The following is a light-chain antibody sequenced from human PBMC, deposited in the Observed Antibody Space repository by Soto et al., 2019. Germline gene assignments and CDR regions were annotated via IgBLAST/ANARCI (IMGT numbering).Light chain of an antibody. CDR3: QQRSNWQYT. J-gene: IGKJ2*01. CDR2: DTS. CDR1: QSVSSY. V-gene: IGKV3-11*01. Sequence: EIVLTQSPATLSLSPGERATLSCRASQSVSSYSAWYQQKPGQAPRLLIYDTSNRATGIPARFSGSGSGTDFTLTISGLAPEDFAVYYCQQRSNWQYTFGLGTRLEIK.